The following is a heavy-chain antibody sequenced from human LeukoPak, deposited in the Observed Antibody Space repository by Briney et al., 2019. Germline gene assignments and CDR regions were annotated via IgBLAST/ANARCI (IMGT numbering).Heavy chain of an antibody. CDR3: ASAPPEIVGGNY. V-gene: IGHV1-69*05. CDR1: GGTFSSYA. CDR2: IIPIFGTA. Sequence: SVKVSCKAFGGTFSSYAISWVRQAPGQGLEWMGGIIPIFGTANYAQKFQGRVTITTDESTSTAYMELSSLRSEDTAVYYCASAPPEIVGGNYWGQGTLVTVSS. J-gene: IGHJ4*02. D-gene: IGHD1-26*01.